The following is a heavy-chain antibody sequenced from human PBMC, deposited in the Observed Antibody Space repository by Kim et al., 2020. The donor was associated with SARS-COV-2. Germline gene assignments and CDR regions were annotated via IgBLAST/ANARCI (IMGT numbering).Heavy chain of an antibody. CDR2: IKEDGSEK. J-gene: IGHJ4*02. D-gene: IGHD3-22*01. V-gene: IGHV3-7*03. CDR1: GFTFSSYW. Sequence: GGSLRLSCAASGFTFSSYWMSWLRQAPGKGLEWVANIKEDGSEKYYVDSVKGRFTISRDNAKNSLFLQMNSLRSEDTAVYYCARGSHYYDSSGYGWVLGYFDYWGQGTLVTVSS. CDR3: ARGSHYYDSSGYGWVLGYFDY.